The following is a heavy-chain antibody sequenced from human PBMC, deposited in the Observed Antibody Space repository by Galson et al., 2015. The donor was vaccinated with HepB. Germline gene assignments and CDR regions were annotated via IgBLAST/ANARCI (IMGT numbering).Heavy chain of an antibody. CDR1: GFTFSNYW. Sequence: LRLSCAASGFTFSNYWMHWVRQAPGEGLVWLSGINGDETTKNYADSVKGRISISRDNAENTLYLQLNSLRAEDTAVYYCAKRDCTNSRCSAYYFDHWGQGTLVTVSS. CDR2: INGDETTK. CDR3: AKRDCTNSRCSAYYFDH. J-gene: IGHJ4*02. D-gene: IGHD2-8*01. V-gene: IGHV3-74*01.